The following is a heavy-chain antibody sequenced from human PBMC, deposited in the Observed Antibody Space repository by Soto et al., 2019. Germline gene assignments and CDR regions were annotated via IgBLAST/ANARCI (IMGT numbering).Heavy chain of an antibody. CDR2: IKQDGSDK. J-gene: IGHJ4*01. CDR3: VRLGIWGPERNWAGF. CDR1: GFIFSDYC. V-gene: IGHV3-7*01. D-gene: IGHD7-27*01. Sequence: PXVSLRLSCAGSGFIFSDYCVTWVRQAPGKGFEWVGNIKQDGSDKNLLDSVKGRFSISRDNARSALYLQMNSLRVEDTAVYYCVRLGIWGPERNWAGFCGHRTLVTVSS.